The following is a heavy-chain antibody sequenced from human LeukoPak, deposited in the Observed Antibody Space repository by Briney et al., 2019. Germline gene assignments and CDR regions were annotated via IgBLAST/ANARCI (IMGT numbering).Heavy chain of an antibody. D-gene: IGHD3-22*01. Sequence: GGSLRLSCAASGFTFSSYSMNWVRQAPGKGLEWVSSISSSSTYIYYVDSVKGRFTISRDNAKNSLYLQMNSLRAEDTAVYYCARDYPRYDSSGYYLDYRGQGTLVTVSS. CDR2: ISSSSTYI. J-gene: IGHJ4*02. CDR3: ARDYPRYDSSGYYLDY. CDR1: GFTFSSYS. V-gene: IGHV3-21*01.